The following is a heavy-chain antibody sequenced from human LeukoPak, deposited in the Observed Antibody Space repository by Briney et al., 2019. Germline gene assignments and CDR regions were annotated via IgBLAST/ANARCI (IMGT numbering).Heavy chain of an antibody. CDR2: ISGSGDST. V-gene: IGHV3-23*01. J-gene: IGHJ6*02. CDR3: AKITGSGSYSAYYYYCMDV. D-gene: IGHD3-10*01. Sequence: GRSLRLSCAASGFTFSSYAMSWVRQAPGKGLEWVSAISGSGDSTSYADSVKGRFTISRDNSKNTLYLQMISLRAEDTAVYYCAKITGSGSYSAYYYYCMDVWGQGTTVTVSS. CDR1: GFTFSSYA.